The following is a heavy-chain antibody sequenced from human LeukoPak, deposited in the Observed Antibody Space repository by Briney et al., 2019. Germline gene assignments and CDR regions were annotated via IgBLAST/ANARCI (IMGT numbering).Heavy chain of an antibody. J-gene: IGHJ4*02. CDR2: IKEDGSVK. CDR3: ARWLGYGYGLDN. Sequence: GGSLRLSCAASGLTFSRYWMTWVRQAPGKGLEWVANIKEDGSVKNYVDSVKGRFTISRDNAKDSLYLQMNSLRGEDTAVYYCARWLGYGYGLDNWGQGTLVTVSS. V-gene: IGHV3-7*01. CDR1: GLTFSRYW. D-gene: IGHD5-18*01.